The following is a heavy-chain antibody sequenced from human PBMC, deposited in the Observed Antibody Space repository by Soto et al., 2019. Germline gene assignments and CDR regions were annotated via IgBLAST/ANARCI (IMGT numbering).Heavy chain of an antibody. Sequence: GGSLRLSCAASGFTFSSYAMHWVRQAPGKGLEWVAVISYDGSNKYYADSVKGRFTISRDNSKNTLYLQMNSLRAEDTAVYYCARERHPGYSSGWCLYWGQGTLVTVSS. D-gene: IGHD6-19*01. J-gene: IGHJ4*02. CDR1: GFTFSSYA. CDR2: ISYDGSNK. CDR3: ARERHPGYSSGWCLY. V-gene: IGHV3-30-3*01.